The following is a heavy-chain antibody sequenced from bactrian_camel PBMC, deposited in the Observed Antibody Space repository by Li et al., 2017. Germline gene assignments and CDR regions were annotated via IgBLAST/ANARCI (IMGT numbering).Heavy chain of an antibody. CDR2: IHSDGDGSET. CDR1: GLTFSYYG. D-gene: IGHD6*01. J-gene: IGHJ4*01. Sequence: QVQLVESGGGLVQPGGSLRPSCAASGLTFSYYGMSWVRQAPGKGRLEWASVIHSDGDGSETYYIDSVKGRFTISRDNARRTVYLHLNNLKPEDTAVYYCAADYGGSWYSTNPLVAKADREFRWWGQGTQVTVS. V-gene: IGHV3S7*01. CDR3: AADYGGSWYSTNPLVAKADREFRW.